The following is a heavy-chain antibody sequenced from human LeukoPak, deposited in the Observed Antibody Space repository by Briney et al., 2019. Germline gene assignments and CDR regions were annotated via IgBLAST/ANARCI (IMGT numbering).Heavy chain of an antibody. D-gene: IGHD6-13*01. V-gene: IGHV4-34*01. CDR1: GGSFSGYY. Sequence: SETLSLTCAVYGGSFSGYYWSWIRQPPGKGLEWIGEINHSGSTNYNPSPKSRVTISVDTSKNQFSLKLSSVTAADTAVYYCARAGSVAAAGNDFDYWGQGTLVTVSS. J-gene: IGHJ4*02. CDR2: INHSGST. CDR3: ARAGSVAAAGNDFDY.